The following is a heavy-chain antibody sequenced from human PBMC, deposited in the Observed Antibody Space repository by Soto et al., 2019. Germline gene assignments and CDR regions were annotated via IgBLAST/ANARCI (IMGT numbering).Heavy chain of an antibody. J-gene: IGHJ4*02. D-gene: IGHD3-16*01. Sequence: EVQLLESGGGLVQPGGSLRLSCAASGFTFSTYAMSWVRQAPGKGLEWVSGIIGRGGTTNYADSVKGRFTISRDNSNNTLYLQMNILRAEDTAVYYCAKIKGGMGFAYWGQGPLVTVSS. CDR3: AKIKGGMGFAY. V-gene: IGHV3-23*01. CDR1: GFTFSTYA. CDR2: IIGRGGTT.